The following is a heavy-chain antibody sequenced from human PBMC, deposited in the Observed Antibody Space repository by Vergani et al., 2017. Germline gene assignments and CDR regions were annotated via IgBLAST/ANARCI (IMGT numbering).Heavy chain of an antibody. J-gene: IGHJ6*02. CDR1: GFSFNSYW. D-gene: IGHD2-15*01. CDR3: AGNRGYCRGHSCFGNLVGSAFYGMDV. CDR2: ISSSDSAI. V-gene: IGHV3-48*03. Sequence: DVHLAESGGGFFQPGGSLRLSCSASGFSFNSYWMHWVRQVPGKGLEWLSYISSSDSAIYYADSVKGRFTISRDNAKSSLYLQMNSLRVEDTAVYYCAGNRGYCRGHSCFGNLVGSAFYGMDVWGQGTTVTVS.